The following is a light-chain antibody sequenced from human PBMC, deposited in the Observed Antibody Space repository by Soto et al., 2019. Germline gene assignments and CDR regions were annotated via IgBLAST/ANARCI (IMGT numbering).Light chain of an antibody. J-gene: IGKJ1*01. CDR3: QQYNNWRPWT. CDR1: KSVSSS. Sequence: EIVMTQSPATLSVSPGERATLSFRASKSVSSSLAWYQQKPGQAPRLLIYGAFTRATGIPARFSGSGSGTEFTLTISSLQSEDFAVYYCQQYNNWRPWTFGQGTKVEI. CDR2: GAF. V-gene: IGKV3-15*01.